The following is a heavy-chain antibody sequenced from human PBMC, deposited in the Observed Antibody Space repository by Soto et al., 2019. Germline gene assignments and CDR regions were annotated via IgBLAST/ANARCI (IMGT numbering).Heavy chain of an antibody. CDR2: IYYSGST. D-gene: IGHD6-13*01. J-gene: IGHJ1*01. Sequence: SETLSLTCTVSGGSISSYYWSWIRQPPGKGLEWIGYIYYSGSTNYNPSLKSRVTISVDTSKNQFSLKLSSVTAADTAVYYCARGIAAAGIQFQHWGQGTLVTVSS. CDR1: GGSISSYY. CDR3: ARGIAAAGIQFQH. V-gene: IGHV4-59*01.